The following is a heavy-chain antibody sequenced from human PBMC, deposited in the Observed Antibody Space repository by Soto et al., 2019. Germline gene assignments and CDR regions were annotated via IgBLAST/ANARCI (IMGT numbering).Heavy chain of an antibody. J-gene: IGHJ6*03. V-gene: IGHV3-66*01. D-gene: IGHD3-16*02. CDR3: AREALERDYYYYMDV. CDR1: GFTVSGSH. Sequence: GGSLRLSCVASGFTVSGSHMSWVRQAPGKGLEWISVLYSGGSKYYADFAEGRFTISRDDSKNTLFLQVNSLRSEDTAMYYCAREALERDYYYYMDVWGKGTTVTVSS. CDR2: LYSGGSK.